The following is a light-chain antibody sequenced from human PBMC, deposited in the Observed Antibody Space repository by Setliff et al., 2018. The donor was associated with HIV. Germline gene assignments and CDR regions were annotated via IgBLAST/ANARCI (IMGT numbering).Light chain of an antibody. CDR2: EVS. CDR1: SNDVGGYNY. Sequence: QSALTQPASVSGSPGQSITISCTGSSNDVGGYNYVSGYQQRPGKAPKLMISEVSNRPSGVSNRFSGSKSGNTASLTISGLQAEDEADYYCSSYTSGSTRVFGTGTKVTVL. V-gene: IGLV2-14*01. CDR3: SSYTSGSTRV. J-gene: IGLJ1*01.